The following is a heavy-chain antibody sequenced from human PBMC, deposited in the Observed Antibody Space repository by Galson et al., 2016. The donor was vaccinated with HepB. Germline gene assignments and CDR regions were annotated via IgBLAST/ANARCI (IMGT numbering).Heavy chain of an antibody. Sequence: SLRLSCAASGFTFSSYSMNWVRQAPGKGLEWVSSISSSSSYVYYADSVRGRFTISRDNARNSLYLQMNSLRAEDTAVYHCAGDGQPGVDTTVTSYYGMDVWGQGTTVTVSS. V-gene: IGHV3-21*01. J-gene: IGHJ6*02. CDR1: GFTFSSYS. CDR3: AGDGQPGVDTTVTSYYGMDV. CDR2: ISSSSSYV. D-gene: IGHD4-17*01.